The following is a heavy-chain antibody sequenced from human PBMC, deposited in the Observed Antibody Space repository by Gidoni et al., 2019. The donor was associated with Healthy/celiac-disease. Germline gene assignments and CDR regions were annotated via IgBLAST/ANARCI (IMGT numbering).Heavy chain of an antibody. D-gene: IGHD3-10*01. V-gene: IGHV3-9*01. CDR3: AKDKSYGNYYYGMDV. CDR1: GFTFDDYA. J-gene: IGHJ6*02. Sequence: EVQLVESGGGLVQPCRSLRLSCAASGFTFDDYAMHWVRQAPGKGLEWVSCISWNSGSIGYADSVKGRFTISRENAKNSLYLQMNSLRAEDTALYYCAKDKSYGNYYYGMDVWGQGTTVTVSS. CDR2: ISWNSGSI.